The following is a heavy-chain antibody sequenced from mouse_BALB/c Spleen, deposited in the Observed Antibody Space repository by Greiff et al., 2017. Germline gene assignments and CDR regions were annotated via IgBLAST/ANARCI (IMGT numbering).Heavy chain of an antibody. V-gene: IGHV5-6-5*01. CDR3: ARGATVVYWYFDV. D-gene: IGHD1-1*01. CDR2: ISSGGST. CDR1: GFTFSSYA. Sequence: EVKLVESGGGLVKPGGSLKLSCAASGFTFSSYAMSWVRQTPEKRLEWVASISSGGSTYYPDRVKGRFTISRDNARSILYLQMSSMRSEDTAMYYCARGATVVYWYFDVWGEGTTVTVSS. J-gene: IGHJ1*01.